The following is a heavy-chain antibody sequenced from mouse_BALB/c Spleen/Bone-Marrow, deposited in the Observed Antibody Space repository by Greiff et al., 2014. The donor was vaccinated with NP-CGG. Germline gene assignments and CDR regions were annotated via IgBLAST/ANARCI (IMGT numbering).Heavy chain of an antibody. CDR2: INPYNDGT. CDR3: ARGGYDYDPWYFDV. Sequence: VQLQQSGPELVKPGASVKMSCKASGYTFTRYVMHWVKQKPGQGLEWIGYINPYNDGTKYNEKLKGKATLTSDKSSSTAYMELSSLTSEDSAVYYCARGGYDYDPWYFDVWGAGTTVTVSS. J-gene: IGHJ1*01. CDR1: GYTFTRYV. V-gene: IGHV1-14*01. D-gene: IGHD2-4*01.